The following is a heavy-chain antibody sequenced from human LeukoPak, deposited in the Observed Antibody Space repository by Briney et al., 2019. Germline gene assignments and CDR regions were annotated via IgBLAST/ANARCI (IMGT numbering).Heavy chain of an antibody. J-gene: IGHJ6*02. CDR1: GFTFSSYG. Sequence: GGSLRLSCAASGFTFSSYGMHWVRQAPGKGLEWVAVIWYDGSNKYYADSVKGRFTISRDNSKNTLYLQMNSLRAEDTAVYYCARDGFGELPSHGMDVWGQGTTVTVSS. CDR2: IWYDGSNK. CDR3: ARDGFGELPSHGMDV. D-gene: IGHD3-10*01. V-gene: IGHV3-33*01.